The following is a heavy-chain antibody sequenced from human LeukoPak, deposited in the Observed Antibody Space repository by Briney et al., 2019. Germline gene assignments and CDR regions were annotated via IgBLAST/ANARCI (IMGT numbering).Heavy chain of an antibody. Sequence: ASVKVSCKASGYTFITYPINWVRQAPGQGLEWMGWINTNTGSPTYAQGLTGRFVFSLGTSVSTAFLQTNSLKAEDTALYYCVRGIDTTGYFNYWGQGTLVTVSS. J-gene: IGHJ4*02. D-gene: IGHD3-22*01. CDR1: GYTFITYP. V-gene: IGHV7-4-1*02. CDR3: VRGIDTTGYFNY. CDR2: INTNTGSP.